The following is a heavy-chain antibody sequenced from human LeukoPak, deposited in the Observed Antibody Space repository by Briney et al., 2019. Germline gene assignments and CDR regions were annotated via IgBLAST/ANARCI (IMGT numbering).Heavy chain of an antibody. CDR3: AEMVRFLEGDAFDI. Sequence: PSETLSLTCAVYGGSFSGYYWGWIRQPPGKGLEWIGEINHSGSTNYNPSLKSRVTISVDTSKNQFSLKLSSVTAAYTAVYYCAEMVRFLEGDAFDIWGQGTMLTVSS. D-gene: IGHD3-3*01. CDR2: INHSGST. CDR1: GGSFSGYY. V-gene: IGHV4-34*01. J-gene: IGHJ3*02.